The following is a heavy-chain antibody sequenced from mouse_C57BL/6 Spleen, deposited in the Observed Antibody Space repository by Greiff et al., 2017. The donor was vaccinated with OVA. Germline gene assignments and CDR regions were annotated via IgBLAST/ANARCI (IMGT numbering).Heavy chain of an antibody. J-gene: IGHJ2*01. V-gene: IGHV1-53*01. CDR1: GYTFTSYW. CDR3: AKELGRAYFDY. Sequence: QVHVKQPGTELVKPGASVKLSCKASGYTFTSYWMHWVKQRPGQGLAWIGNINPSNGGTNYNEKFKSKATLTVDKSSSTAYMQLSSLTSEDSAVYYCAKELGRAYFDYWGQGTTLTVSS. D-gene: IGHD4-1*01. CDR2: INPSNGGT.